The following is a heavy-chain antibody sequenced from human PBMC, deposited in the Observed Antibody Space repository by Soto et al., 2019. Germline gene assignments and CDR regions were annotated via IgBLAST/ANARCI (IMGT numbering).Heavy chain of an antibody. CDR2: IIPILGIA. D-gene: IGHD4-17*01. CDR1: GGTFSSYT. V-gene: IGHV1-69*02. Sequence: QVQLVQSGAEVKKPGSSVKVSCKASGGTFSSYTISWVRQAPGQGLEWMGRIIPILGIANYAQKFQGRVTITAAKSTSTAYMELRSLRSEDTAVYYCAATVTTRSYYYGMDVWGQGTTVTVSS. CDR3: AATVTTRSYYYGMDV. J-gene: IGHJ6*02.